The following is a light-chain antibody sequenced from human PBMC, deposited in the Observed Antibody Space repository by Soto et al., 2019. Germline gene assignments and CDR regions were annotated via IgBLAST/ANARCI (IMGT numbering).Light chain of an antibody. CDR2: AAS. CDR3: QQYYSYPLT. V-gene: IGKV1-16*02. Sequence: DIQMTQSPSSLSASVVERVTMTFRANQGIYNYLAWFQQRPGKAPRSLIYAASSLQTGVPSNFSAYGSGTDFTLTISSLQPEDVATYYCQQYYSYPLTFGGGTKVDIK. J-gene: IGKJ4*01. CDR1: QGIYNY.